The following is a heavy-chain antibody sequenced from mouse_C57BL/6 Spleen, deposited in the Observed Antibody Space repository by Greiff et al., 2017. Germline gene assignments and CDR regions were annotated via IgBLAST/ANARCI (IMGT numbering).Heavy chain of an antibody. CDR3: ARSGDGYYDYFDY. J-gene: IGHJ2*01. CDR1: GYTFTSYW. D-gene: IGHD2-3*01. Sequence: QVQLKQPGAELVKPGASVKLSCKASGYTFTSYWMHWVKQRPGQGLEWIGMIHPNSGSTNYNEKFKSKATLTVDKSSSTAYMQLSSLTSEDSAVYYCARSGDGYYDYFDYWGQGTALTVSS. CDR2: IHPNSGST. V-gene: IGHV1-64*01.